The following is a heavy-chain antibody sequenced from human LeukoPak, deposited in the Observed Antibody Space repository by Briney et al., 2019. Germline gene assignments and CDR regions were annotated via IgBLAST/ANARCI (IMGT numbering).Heavy chain of an antibody. CDR3: AGHTYARPFDF. CDR2: IYYTGDT. Sequence: ASETLSLTCTVSGGSISSYYWSWIRQPPGKGLEWIGYIYYTGDTNSNPSLKSRVTISVDTSKNQFSPKVTSVTAADTAVYYCAGHTYARPFDFWGQGTLVTVSS. D-gene: IGHD6-6*01. CDR1: GGSISSYY. V-gene: IGHV4-59*08. J-gene: IGHJ4*02.